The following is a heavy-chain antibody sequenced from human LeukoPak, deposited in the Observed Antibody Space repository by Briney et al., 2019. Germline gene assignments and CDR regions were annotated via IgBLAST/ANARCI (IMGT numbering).Heavy chain of an antibody. V-gene: IGHV3-33*01. J-gene: IGHJ4*02. CDR1: GFTFSTYG. CDR3: ARDLRSTMTTNLDY. CDR2: IWYGGSNR. Sequence: GGSLRLSCAASGFTFSTYGMHWVRQAPGKGLEWVALIWYGGSNRYYADSVKGRFTISRDNSKNTLYLQMNSLRAEDTAVYYCARDLRSTMTTNLDYWGQGTLVTVSS. D-gene: IGHD4-17*01.